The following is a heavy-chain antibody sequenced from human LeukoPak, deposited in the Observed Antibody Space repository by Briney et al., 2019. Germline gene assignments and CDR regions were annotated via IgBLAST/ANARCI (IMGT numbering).Heavy chain of an antibody. CDR2: ISYDGSNK. CDR3: ARDPSYDSSGYYGFDY. CDR1: GFTFSSYA. V-gene: IGHV3-30-3*01. J-gene: IGHJ4*02. D-gene: IGHD3-22*01. Sequence: PGRSLRLSCAASGFTFSSYAMHWVRQAPGKELEWVAVISYDGSNKYYADSVKGRFTISRDNSKNTLYLQMNSLRAEDTAVYYYARDPSYDSSGYYGFDYWGQGTLVTVSS.